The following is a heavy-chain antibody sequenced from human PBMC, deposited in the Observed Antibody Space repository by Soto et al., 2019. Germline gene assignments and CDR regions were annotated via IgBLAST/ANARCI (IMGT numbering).Heavy chain of an antibody. J-gene: IGHJ6*02. D-gene: IGHD1-1*01. V-gene: IGHV1-3*01. CDR1: GYTFTSYA. Sequence: GASVKVSCKASGYTFTSYAMHWVRQAPGQRLEWMGWINAGNGNTKYSQKFQGRVTITRDTSASTAYMELSSLRSEDTAVYYCARDQQLESPSGYYYYGMDVWGQGTTVTVSS. CDR2: INAGNGNT. CDR3: ARDQQLESPSGYYYYGMDV.